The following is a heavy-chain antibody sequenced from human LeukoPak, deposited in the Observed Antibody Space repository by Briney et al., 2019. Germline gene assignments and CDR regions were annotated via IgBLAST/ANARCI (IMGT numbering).Heavy chain of an antibody. CDR3: AATYSSSWYLKLYYFDY. Sequence: SETLSLTCTVSGGSISSYYWSWIRQPPGKGLEWIGYIYYSGSTNYNPSLKSRVTISVDTSKNQFSLKLSSVTAADTAVYYCAATYSSSWYLKLYYFDYWGQGTLVTVSS. CDR2: IYYSGST. CDR1: GGSISSYY. J-gene: IGHJ4*02. V-gene: IGHV4-59*01. D-gene: IGHD6-13*01.